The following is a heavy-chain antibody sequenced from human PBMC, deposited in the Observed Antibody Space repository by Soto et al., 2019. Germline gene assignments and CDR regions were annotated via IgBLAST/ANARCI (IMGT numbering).Heavy chain of an antibody. D-gene: IGHD3-22*01. CDR2: ISGSGGST. J-gene: IGHJ4*02. V-gene: IGHV3-23*01. CDR3: ATIAYYYDSSGYPPHFDY. CDR1: GFTFSSYA. Sequence: GGSLRLSCAASGFTFSSYAMSWVRQAPGKGLEWVSAISGSGGSTYYADSVKGRFTISRDNSKNTLYLQMSSLRAKDTAVYYCATIAYYYDSSGYPPHFDYWGQGTLVTVSS.